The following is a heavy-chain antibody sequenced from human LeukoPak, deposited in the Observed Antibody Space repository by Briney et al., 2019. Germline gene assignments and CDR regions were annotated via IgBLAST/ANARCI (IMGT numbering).Heavy chain of an antibody. Sequence: GGSLRLSCAASGFTFSSYWMHWVRQAPGKGLLWVSRINSDGSSTSYADSVKGRFTISRDNAKNTLYLQMNSLRAEDTAVYYCARRDGSSEFDYWGQGTLVTVSS. V-gene: IGHV3-74*01. CDR1: GFTFSSYW. CDR2: INSDGSST. CDR3: ARRDGSSEFDY. D-gene: IGHD1-26*01. J-gene: IGHJ4*02.